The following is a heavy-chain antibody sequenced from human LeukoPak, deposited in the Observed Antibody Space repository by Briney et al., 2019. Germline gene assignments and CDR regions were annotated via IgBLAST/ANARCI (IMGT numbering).Heavy chain of an antibody. V-gene: IGHV3-49*04. CDR3: IRDSGGAIGFGY. Sequence: LAGGSLRLSCTASGFTFGDHAMSWVRQAPGKGLEWVGFIRSKGYGGTTEYAASVKGRLTISRGDSKSIVYLQMNSLKTEDTAVYYCIRDSGGAIGFGYWGQGTLVTVSS. CDR2: IRSKGYGGTT. D-gene: IGHD3-10*01. J-gene: IGHJ4*02. CDR1: GFTFGDHA.